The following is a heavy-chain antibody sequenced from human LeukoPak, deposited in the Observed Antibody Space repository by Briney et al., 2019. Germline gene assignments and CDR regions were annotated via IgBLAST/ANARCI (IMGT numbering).Heavy chain of an antibody. CDR3: AKDAGYCTNGVCYTPFDY. CDR1: GFTFSSYG. Sequence: GGSLRLSCAASGFTFSSYGMHWVRQAPGKGLEWVAVISYDGSNKYYADSVKGRFTISGDNSKNTLYLQMNSLRAEDTAVYYCAKDAGYCTNGVCYTPFDYWGQGTLVTVSS. V-gene: IGHV3-30*18. CDR2: ISYDGSNK. J-gene: IGHJ4*02. D-gene: IGHD2-8*01.